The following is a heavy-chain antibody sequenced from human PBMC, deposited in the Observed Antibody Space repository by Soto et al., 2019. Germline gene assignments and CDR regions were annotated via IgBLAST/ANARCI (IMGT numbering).Heavy chain of an antibody. J-gene: IGHJ1*01. CDR1: GYNFAGYW. Sequence: GESLKISCKGSGYNFAGYWIAWVRQMPGKGLELMGIIYPSDSDTRYRPSFQGQVTISADKSISTAYLQWTSLKASDTAIYYCSKFKYSTSVRYLQNWGQGPTVTVSP. D-gene: IGHD6-6*01. V-gene: IGHV5-51*01. CDR3: SKFKYSTSVRYLQN. CDR2: IYPSDSDT.